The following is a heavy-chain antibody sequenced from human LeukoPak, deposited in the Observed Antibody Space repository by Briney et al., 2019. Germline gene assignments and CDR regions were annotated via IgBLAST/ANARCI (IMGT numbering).Heavy chain of an antibody. Sequence: PSETLSLTCTVSGDSFSSVTDCWAWIRQPPGKGLEWIASGDYSGGTYYNPSLESRVAISADMSKNQFSLRLTSVIAADTAVYYCARDTRFDSSGYRHVFWFFDLWGRGTLVTVSS. CDR2: GDYSGGT. V-gene: IGHV4-39*07. J-gene: IGHJ2*01. D-gene: IGHD3-22*01. CDR3: ARDTRFDSSGYRHVFWFFDL. CDR1: GDSFSSVTDC.